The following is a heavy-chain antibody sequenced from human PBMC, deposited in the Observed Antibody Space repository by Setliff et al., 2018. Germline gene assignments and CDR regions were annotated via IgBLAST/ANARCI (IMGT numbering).Heavy chain of an antibody. Sequence: SETLSLTCAVYGGSFSGYYWSWIRQPPGKGLEWIGEINHSGSTNYNHSLKSRVTISIDTYKNQCSLKLSPVSPVFRLFICRYSVFLELSLEMVNRPFTESAKYFLVSSFD. CDR3: YSVFLELSLEMVNRPFTESAKYFLVSSFD. CDR2: INHSGST. CDR1: GGSFSGYY. D-gene: IGHD1-7*01. V-gene: IGHV4-34*01. J-gene: IGHJ3*02.